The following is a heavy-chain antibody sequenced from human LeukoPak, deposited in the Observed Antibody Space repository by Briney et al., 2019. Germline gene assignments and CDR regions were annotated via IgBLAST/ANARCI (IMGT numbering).Heavy chain of an antibody. D-gene: IGHD2-15*01. V-gene: IGHV3-23*01. CDR3: AKMKGWWLYDYCMDV. CDR1: GLVSSRFA. CDR2: LTGRGST. Sequence: PGGSLRLSCVASGLVSSRFAMSWVRQAPGKGMEWVSGLTGRGSTYHADSVKARFTISTDNSQNTLSLQMNSLRAEDTAVYYCAKMKGWWLYDYCMDVWGKGTTVTVSS. J-gene: IGHJ6*03.